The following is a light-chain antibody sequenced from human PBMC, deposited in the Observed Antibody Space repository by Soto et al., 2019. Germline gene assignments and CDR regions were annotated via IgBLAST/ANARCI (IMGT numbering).Light chain of an antibody. CDR1: ESVNDY. Sequence: EVVLTQSPATLSLSPGERATLFCRANESVNDYLAWYQQRPGQAPRLLIFDASNRAPGIPARFSASGSRRDFTLTISSLEPEDFATYFCQQSYMDPITFGQGTKLEI. V-gene: IGKV3-11*02. CDR2: DAS. J-gene: IGKJ5*01. CDR3: QQSYMDPIT.